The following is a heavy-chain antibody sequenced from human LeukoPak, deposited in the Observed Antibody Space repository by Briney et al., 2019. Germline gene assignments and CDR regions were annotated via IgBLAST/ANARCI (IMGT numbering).Heavy chain of an antibody. Sequence: GRSLRLSCAASGFTFSSNGMHWVRQAPGKGLEWVAVISYDGSNKYYADSVKGRFTISRDNSRNTLYLQMNSLRAEDTAVYYCAKDGTGGYYYLDYWGQGTLVTVSS. V-gene: IGHV3-30*18. CDR1: GFTFSSNG. D-gene: IGHD3-22*01. CDR2: ISYDGSNK. CDR3: AKDGTGGYYYLDY. J-gene: IGHJ4*02.